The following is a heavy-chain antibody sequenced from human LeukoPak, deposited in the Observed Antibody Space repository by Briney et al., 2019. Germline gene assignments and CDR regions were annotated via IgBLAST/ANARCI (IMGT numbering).Heavy chain of an antibody. J-gene: IGHJ6*03. V-gene: IGHV3-30-3*01. CDR1: GFTFSSYA. CDR2: ISYDGSNK. Sequence: GGSLRLSCAASGFTFSSYAMHWVRQAPGKGLEWVAVISYDGSNKYYADSVKGRFTISRDNSKNTLYLQMNSLRAEDTAVYYCAREGVYYYYYMDVWGKGTTVTVSS. CDR3: AREGVYYYYYMDV.